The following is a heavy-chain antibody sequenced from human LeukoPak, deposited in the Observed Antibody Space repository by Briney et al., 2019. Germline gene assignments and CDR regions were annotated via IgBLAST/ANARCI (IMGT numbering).Heavy chain of an antibody. CDR2: INRDGSQR. D-gene: IGHD2-15*01. CDR1: GFSLSAYW. V-gene: IGHV3-7*03. CDR3: ARDSTYSSGSRFYDRFDY. J-gene: IGHJ4*02. Sequence: GGSLRLSCAASGFSLSAYWMTWVRQAPGKGLEWVANINRDGSQRNHVDSVKGRFTISRDKAKNSLYLQMDSLTAEDTAVYYCARDSTYSSGSRFYDRFDYWGQGTLVTVSS.